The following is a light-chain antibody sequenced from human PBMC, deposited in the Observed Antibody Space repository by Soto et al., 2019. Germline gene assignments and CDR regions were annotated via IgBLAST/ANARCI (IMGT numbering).Light chain of an antibody. Sequence: EIVLTQSPATLSLSQEERATHSCRASQSVSSYLAWYQQKPGQAPRLLIYDASNRATGIPARFSGSGSGTDFTLTFSSLEPEDFAVYYCPQRSNWPLITFGQGTRLEI. V-gene: IGKV3-11*01. J-gene: IGKJ5*01. CDR1: QSVSSY. CDR2: DAS. CDR3: PQRSNWPLIT.